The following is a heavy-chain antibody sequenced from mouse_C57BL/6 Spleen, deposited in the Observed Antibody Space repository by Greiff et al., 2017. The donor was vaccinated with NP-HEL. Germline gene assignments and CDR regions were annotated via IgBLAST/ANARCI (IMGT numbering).Heavy chain of an antibody. CDR1: GYTFTSYW. CDR2: SDPNSGGT. J-gene: IGHJ1*03. CDR3: ARSGYDGYFDV. D-gene: IGHD2-2*01. V-gene: IGHV1-72*01. Sequence: QVQLQQPGAELVKPGASVKLSCKASGYTFTSYWMHWVKQRPGRGLEWIGRSDPNSGGTKYNEKFKSKATLTVDKPSSTAYMQLSSLTSEDSAVYYCARSGYDGYFDVWGTGTTVTVSS.